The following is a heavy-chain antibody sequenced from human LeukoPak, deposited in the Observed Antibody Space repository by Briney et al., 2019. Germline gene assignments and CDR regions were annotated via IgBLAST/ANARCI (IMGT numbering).Heavy chain of an antibody. J-gene: IGHJ4*02. Sequence: PGGSLILSCAASGFRLDTFGMSWVRQVPGKGLEWVSGIEWDGGRREYADSVKGRFTISRDNAKNSLYLQMKNLRAEDTALYYCASVPDDASGYSRYNFKTWGQGTLVTVPS. D-gene: IGHD3-22*01. CDR3: ASVPDDASGYSRYNFKT. V-gene: IGHV3-20*04. CDR2: IEWDGGRR. CDR1: GFRLDTFG.